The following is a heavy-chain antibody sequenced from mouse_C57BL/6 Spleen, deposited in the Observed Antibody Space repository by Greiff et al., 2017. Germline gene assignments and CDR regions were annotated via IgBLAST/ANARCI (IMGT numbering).Heavy chain of an antibody. V-gene: IGHV5-17*01. CDR1: GFTFSDYG. CDR3: ATPGVLGAMDY. CDR2: ISSGSSTI. D-gene: IGHD4-1*01. Sequence: EVHLVESGGGLVKPGGSLKLSCAASGFTFSDYGMHWVRQAPEKGLEWVAYISSGSSTIYYADTVKGRFTISRDNAKNTLFLQMTSLRSEDTAMYYCATPGVLGAMDYWGQGTSVTVSS. J-gene: IGHJ4*01.